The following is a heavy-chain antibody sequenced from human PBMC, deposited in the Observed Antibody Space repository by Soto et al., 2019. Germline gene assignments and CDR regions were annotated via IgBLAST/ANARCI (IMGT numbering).Heavy chain of an antibody. D-gene: IGHD2-15*01. CDR2: ISYDGSNK. Sequence: PGGSLRLSCVGSGFTFSSYGMNWVRQGPGKGLEWVAVISYDGSNKYYADSVKGRFTISRDNSKNTLYLQMNSLRAEDTAVYYCAKDRRKVVVAAPFDYWGQGTLVTVSS. CDR1: GFTFSSYG. CDR3: AKDRRKVVVAAPFDY. V-gene: IGHV3-30*18. J-gene: IGHJ4*02.